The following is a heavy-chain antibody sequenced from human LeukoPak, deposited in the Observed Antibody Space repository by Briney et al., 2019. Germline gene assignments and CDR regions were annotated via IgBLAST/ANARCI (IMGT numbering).Heavy chain of an antibody. V-gene: IGHV4-38-2*01. CDR1: GYLIGSGCY. CDR3: ARQRYCHSTSCYFDY. Sequence: PSETLSLTCAVSGYLIGSGCYWASIRQPPGKRLAWIGSMYHSGSTYDSPSLKSRVTMSVDTSKNQFSLKLTSVTAADTAVYYCARQRYCHSTSCYFDYWGQGTLVTVSS. D-gene: IGHD2-2*01. J-gene: IGHJ4*02. CDR2: MYHSGST.